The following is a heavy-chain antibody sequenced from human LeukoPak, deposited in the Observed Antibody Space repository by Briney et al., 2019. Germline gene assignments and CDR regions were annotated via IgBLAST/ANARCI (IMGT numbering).Heavy chain of an antibody. V-gene: IGHV5-51*01. CDR1: GYSFTTYW. J-gene: IGHJ3*02. D-gene: IGHD6-19*01. CDR2: IYPGDSDT. Sequence: GESLKISCKGSGYSFTTYWIGWVCQVPGEGLEWMGIIYPGDSDTRYSPPIQGQVTISADKSITTAYLLWSSLKASDTGMYYCARGINYNSGWQKAFDIWGQGTMVTVSS. CDR3: ARGINYNSGWQKAFDI.